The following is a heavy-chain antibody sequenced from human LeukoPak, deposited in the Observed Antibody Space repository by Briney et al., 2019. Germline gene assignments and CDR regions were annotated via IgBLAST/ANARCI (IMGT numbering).Heavy chain of an antibody. CDR1: GFPFSRYA. J-gene: IGHJ6*02. CDR3: ARGGAAAETKFYYYYYGMDV. CDR2: ISFDGSHK. D-gene: IGHD6-13*01. Sequence: PGGSLRLSCAASGFPFSRYAMHWVRQAPGKGLEWVAIISFDGSHKYSADSVKGRFTISRDNSKSTLYLQMNSLRAEDTAVYYCARGGAAAETKFYYYYYGMDVWGQGTTVTASS. V-gene: IGHV3-30*03.